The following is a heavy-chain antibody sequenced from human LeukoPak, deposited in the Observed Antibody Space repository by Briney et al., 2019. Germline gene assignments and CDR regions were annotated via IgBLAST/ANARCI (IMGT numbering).Heavy chain of an antibody. CDR3: ARLVGATHFDY. J-gene: IGHJ4*02. V-gene: IGHV3-66*01. Sequence: PGGSLRLSCAASGFTVSSDYMSWVRQAPGKGLEWVSVIYKGDRTFYADSVKGRFTFSSDNSKNTLYLQINSLRAEDTAVYYCARLVGATHFDYWGQGTLVTVSS. CDR1: GFTVSSDY. CDR2: IYKGDRT. D-gene: IGHD1-26*01.